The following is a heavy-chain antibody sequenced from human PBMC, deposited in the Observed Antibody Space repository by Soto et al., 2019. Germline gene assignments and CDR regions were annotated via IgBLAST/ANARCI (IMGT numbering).Heavy chain of an antibody. CDR1: GGSISSGDYY. V-gene: IGHV4-30-4*01. Sequence: SETLSLTCTVSGGSISSGDYYWSWIRQPPGKGLEWIGYIYYGGSTYYNPSLKSRVTISVDTSKNQFSLKLSSVTAADTAVYYCAREEQLVPYLDYWGQGTLVTVSS. D-gene: IGHD6-6*01. CDR2: IYYGGST. CDR3: AREEQLVPYLDY. J-gene: IGHJ4*02.